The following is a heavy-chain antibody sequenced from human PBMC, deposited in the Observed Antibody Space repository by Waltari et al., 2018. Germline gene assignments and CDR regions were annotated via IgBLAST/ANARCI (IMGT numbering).Heavy chain of an antibody. D-gene: IGHD1-26*01. J-gene: IGHJ3*02. CDR1: GFTFSSYG. V-gene: IGHV3-33*01. CDR2: IWYDGSNK. Sequence: QVQLVESGGGVVQPGRSLRLSCAASGFTFSSYGMHWVRQAPGKGLEWVAVIWYDGSNKYYADSVKGRFTISRDNSKNTLYLQMNSLRAEDTAVYYCARVEEPGAFDIWGQGTMVTVSS. CDR3: ARVEEPGAFDI.